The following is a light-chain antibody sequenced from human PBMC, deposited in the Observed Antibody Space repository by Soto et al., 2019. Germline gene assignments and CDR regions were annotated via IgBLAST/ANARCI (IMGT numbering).Light chain of an antibody. Sequence: DIQMTQSPSTLSASVGDGVTITCRASQSIDSWLAWYQQKPGKPPKLLIYKASSLESGVPSRFSGSGSGTEFTLTISSLQPDDFATYYCQQYNSFWTFGQGTKVEIK. J-gene: IGKJ1*01. CDR1: QSIDSW. CDR2: KAS. CDR3: QQYNSFWT. V-gene: IGKV1-5*03.